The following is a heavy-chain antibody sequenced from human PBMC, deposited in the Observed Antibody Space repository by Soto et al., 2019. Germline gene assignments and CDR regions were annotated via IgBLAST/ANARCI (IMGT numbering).Heavy chain of an antibody. CDR3: ARGASVFDY. V-gene: IGHV4-31*03. CDR1: GGSITYGGYY. Sequence: QVQLKESGPGLVKPSQTLSLTCTVSGGSITYGGYYWTWIRQQPGKGLEWIGRVYHNGDTDFNPSLKSRLTSSVDTSRNQFSLTVNSVTAADTAVYYCARGASVFDYWGQGALVTVSS. CDR2: VYHNGDT. J-gene: IGHJ4*02.